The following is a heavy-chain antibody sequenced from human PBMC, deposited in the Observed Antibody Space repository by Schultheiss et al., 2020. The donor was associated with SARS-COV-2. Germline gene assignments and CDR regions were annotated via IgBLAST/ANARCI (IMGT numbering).Heavy chain of an antibody. Sequence: SQTLSLTCTASGGPVSGSTYYWSWIRQPPGKGLEWIGSLYLGGGTYYNPSLRSRVTMSVDTSKNQFSLRLSSVTAADTGVYYCATFLLWFGDLINPYYFDFWGLGTLVTVSS. CDR1: GGPVSGSTYY. J-gene: IGHJ4*02. CDR3: ATFLLWFGDLINPYYFDF. CDR2: LYLGGGT. V-gene: IGHV4-39*01. D-gene: IGHD3-10*01.